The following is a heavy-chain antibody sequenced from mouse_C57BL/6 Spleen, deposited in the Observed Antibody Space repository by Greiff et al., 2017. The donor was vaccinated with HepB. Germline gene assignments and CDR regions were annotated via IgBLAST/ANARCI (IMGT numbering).Heavy chain of an antibody. V-gene: IGHV1-69*01. CDR2: IDPSDSYT. D-gene: IGHD1-1*01. Sequence: QVQLQQPGAELVMPGASVKLSCKASGYTFTSYWMHWVKQRPGQGLEWIGEIDPSDSYTNYNQKFKGKSTLTVDKSSSTAYMQLSSLTSEDSAVYYCARRMYYYGSSYGWYFDVWGTGTTVTVSS. J-gene: IGHJ1*03. CDR3: ARRMYYYGSSYGWYFDV. CDR1: GYTFTSYW.